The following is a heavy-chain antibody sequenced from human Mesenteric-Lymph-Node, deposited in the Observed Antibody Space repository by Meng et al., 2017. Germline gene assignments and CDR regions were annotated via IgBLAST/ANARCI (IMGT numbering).Heavy chain of an antibody. CDR2: ISEGSLYT. CDR1: GFTFSDYY. J-gene: IGHJ4*02. CDR3: AKRDGSGSYPYYFDY. V-gene: IGHV3-23*01. Sequence: GGSLRLSCAASGFTFSDYYMTWIRQAPGKGLEWVLAISEGSLYTYYADSVKGRFTISRDNSNNTLYLQMNSLRAEDTDVYYCAKRDGSGSYPYYFDYWGQGTLVTVSS. D-gene: IGHD3-10*01.